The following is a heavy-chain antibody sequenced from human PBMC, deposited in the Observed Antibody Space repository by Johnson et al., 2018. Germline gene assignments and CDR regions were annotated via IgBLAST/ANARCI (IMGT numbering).Heavy chain of an antibody. J-gene: IGHJ6*02. CDR2: ITEDGSAK. D-gene: IGHD5-18*01. V-gene: IGHV3-7*01. CDR1: GFTFRNYW. CDR3: ARALRGDRYGTGLDYYGMDV. Sequence: VQLVESGGGLVQXGGSXRLXCVVSGFTFRNYWMSWVRQAPGKGLEWVANITEDGSAKYYVDSVTGRFPISRDNAKNSLYLQMNSLGAEDTAVYYCARALRGDRYGTGLDYYGMDVWGQGSTVHVS.